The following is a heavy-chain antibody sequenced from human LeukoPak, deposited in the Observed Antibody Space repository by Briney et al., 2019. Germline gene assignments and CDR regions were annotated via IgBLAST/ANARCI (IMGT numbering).Heavy chain of an antibody. CDR3: ARDPSGDVVVITGDAFDV. V-gene: IGHV1-18*01. D-gene: IGHD3-22*01. J-gene: IGHJ3*01. CDR1: GYIFISYG. Sequence: GSLKVSCKASGYIFISYGISWVRQVPGQGLEWMGWIKSKNGNTIYTQKFQGRVTMTTDTSTSTAYMELRSLRSDETAVYYCARDPSGDVVVITGDAFDVWGEGTMVTVS. CDR2: IKSKNGNT.